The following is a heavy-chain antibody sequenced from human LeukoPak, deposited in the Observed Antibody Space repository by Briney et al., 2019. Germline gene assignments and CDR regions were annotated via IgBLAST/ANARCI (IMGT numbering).Heavy chain of an antibody. V-gene: IGHV3-21*01. CDR1: GFTFSSYS. Sequence: GGSLRLSCAASGFTFSSYSMSWVRQAPGKGLEWVSTINTRNVIYDEYSVKGQFTISKDDDKNSLYLQMNSLRDEDTAVYYCARDASAWARDCWGQGTLVTVAS. CDR2: INTRNVI. J-gene: IGHJ4*02. CDR3: ARDASAWARDC. D-gene: IGHD2-21*01.